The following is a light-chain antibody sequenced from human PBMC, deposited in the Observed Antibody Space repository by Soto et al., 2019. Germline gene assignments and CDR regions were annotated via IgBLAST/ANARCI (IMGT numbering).Light chain of an antibody. CDR1: SSNIGAGYD. CDR3: QSYDSSLSGVV. J-gene: IGLJ2*01. V-gene: IGLV1-40*01. Sequence: QAVVTQPPSLSGAPGQRVTISCTGSSSNIGAGYDVHWYQHLPGTAPKLLIYANTNRPSGVPDRFSGSKSGTSASLAITGLQAEDEADYYCQSYDSSLSGVVLGGGTKVTVL. CDR2: ANT.